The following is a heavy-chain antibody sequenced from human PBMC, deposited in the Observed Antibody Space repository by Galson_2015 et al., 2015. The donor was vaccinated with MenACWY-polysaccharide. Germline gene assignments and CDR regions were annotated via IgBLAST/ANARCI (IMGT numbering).Heavy chain of an antibody. V-gene: IGHV3-9*01. D-gene: IGHD3-3*01. Sequence: SLRLSCAASGFTFDDYAMHWVRQAPGKGLEWVSAISWNSGSKGYADSVKGRFTISRDNAKNSLYLQMNSLRAEDTAFYYCAKGATYDFWSGYYDYGGQGTLVTVSS. J-gene: IGHJ4*02. CDR2: ISWNSGSK. CDR3: AKGATYDFWSGYYDY. CDR1: GFTFDDYA.